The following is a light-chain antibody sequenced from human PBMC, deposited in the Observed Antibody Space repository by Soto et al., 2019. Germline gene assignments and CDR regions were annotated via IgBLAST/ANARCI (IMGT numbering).Light chain of an antibody. J-gene: IGKJ1*01. V-gene: IGKV1-27*01. CDR3: QKYDTTPPWE. CDR1: QDISNY. Sequence: DIQMTQSPSSLSASVGDRVTITFRASQDISNYLAWQQQKRGKVPKLLIYAAYTLKSGVPSRFSGSGSGTDFTLTISSLQSEDFATYYCQKYDTTPPWEFGQGTKVEIK. CDR2: AAY.